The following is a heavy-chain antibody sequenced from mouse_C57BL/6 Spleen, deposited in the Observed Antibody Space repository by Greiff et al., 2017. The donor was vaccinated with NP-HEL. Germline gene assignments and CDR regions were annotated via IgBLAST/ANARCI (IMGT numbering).Heavy chain of an antibody. CDR2: INPGSGGT. V-gene: IGHV1-54*01. CDR1: GYAFTNYL. D-gene: IGHD1-1*02. J-gene: IGHJ2*01. Sequence: QVQLQQSGAELVRPGTSVKVSCKASGYAFTNYLIEWVKQRPGQGLEWIGVINPGSGGTNYNEKFKGKATLTADKSSSTAYMQLSSLTSEDSAVYFCARYGREGYFDYWGQGTTLTVSS. CDR3: ARYGREGYFDY.